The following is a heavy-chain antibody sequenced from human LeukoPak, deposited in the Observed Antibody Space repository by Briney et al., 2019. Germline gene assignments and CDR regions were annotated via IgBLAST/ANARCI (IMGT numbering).Heavy chain of an antibody. D-gene: IGHD3-3*01. V-gene: IGHV3-23*01. Sequence: GGSLRLSCAASGFTFSSYAMSWVRQAPGKGLEWASGISGSGGSTYYADSVKGRFTISRDNSKNTLYLQMNSLRAEDTAVYYCAKDLRSTPRSGLGYWGQGTLVTVSS. CDR2: ISGSGGST. J-gene: IGHJ4*02. CDR3: AKDLRSTPRSGLGY. CDR1: GFTFSSYA.